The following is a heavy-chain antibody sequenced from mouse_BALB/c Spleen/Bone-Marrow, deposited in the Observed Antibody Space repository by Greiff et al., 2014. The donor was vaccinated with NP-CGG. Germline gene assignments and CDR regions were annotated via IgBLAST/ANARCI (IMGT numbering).Heavy chain of an antibody. CDR2: INPFHGDT. D-gene: IGHD2-3*01. CDR1: GYSFTGYF. J-gene: IGHJ4*01. V-gene: IGHV1-37*01. Sequence: VQLQQSGPDLVKPGASVKLSCKASGYSFTGYFLNWVRQSHGKSLEWIGRINPFHGDTFYNQKFKGKATLTVDKSSTTAHMELLSLTSENSAVYYCGRWGDGYYYAMDYWGQGTSVTVSS. CDR3: GRWGDGYYYAMDY.